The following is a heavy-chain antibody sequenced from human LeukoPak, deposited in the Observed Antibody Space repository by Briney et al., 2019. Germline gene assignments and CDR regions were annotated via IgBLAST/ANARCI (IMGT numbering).Heavy chain of an antibody. V-gene: IGHV4-59*01. J-gene: IGHJ3*02. CDR2: IYYSGST. CDR3: ARAFDSGSYYDGAFDI. CDR1: GGSISSYY. D-gene: IGHD1-26*01. Sequence: PSETLSLTCTVSGGSISSYYWSWIRQPPGKGLEWIGYIYYSGSTNYNPSLKSRVTISVDTSKNQFSLKLSSVTAADTAVYYCARAFDSGSYYDGAFDIWGQGTMVTVSS.